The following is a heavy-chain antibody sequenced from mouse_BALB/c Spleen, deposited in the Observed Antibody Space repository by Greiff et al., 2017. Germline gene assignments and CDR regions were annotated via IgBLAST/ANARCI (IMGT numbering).Heavy chain of an antibody. CDR2: INSNGGST. D-gene: IGHD1-1*01. Sequence: EVMLVESGGGLVQPGGSLKLSCAASGFTFSSYGMSWVRQTPDKRLELVATINSNGGSTYYPDSVKGRFTISRDNAKNTLYLQMSSLKSEDTAMYYCARGLLRGFAYWGQGTLVTVSA. CDR1: GFTFSSYG. J-gene: IGHJ3*01. CDR3: ARGLLRGFAY. V-gene: IGHV5-6-3*01.